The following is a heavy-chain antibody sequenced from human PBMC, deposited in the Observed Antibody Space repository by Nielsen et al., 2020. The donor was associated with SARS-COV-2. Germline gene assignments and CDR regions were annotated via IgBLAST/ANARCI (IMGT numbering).Heavy chain of an antibody. CDR1: GFTFSSYS. Sequence: GESLKISCAASGFTFSSYSMNWVRQAPGKGLEWVSSISSSSSYIYYADSVKGRFTISRDNAKNSLYLQMNSLRAEDTAVYYCAREEGEGTAMVSLVTAEYYYYGMDVWGQGTTVTVSS. V-gene: IGHV3-21*01. CDR2: ISSSSSYI. CDR3: AREEGEGTAMVSLVTAEYYYYGMDV. D-gene: IGHD5-18*01. J-gene: IGHJ6*02.